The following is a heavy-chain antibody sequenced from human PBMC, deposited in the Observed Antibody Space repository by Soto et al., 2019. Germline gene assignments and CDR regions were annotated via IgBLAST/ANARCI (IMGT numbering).Heavy chain of an antibody. CDR2: IKSKTDGGTT. Sequence: PGGSLRLSCAASGFTFSNAWMSWVRQAPGKGLEWVGRIKSKTDGGTTDYAAPVKGRFTISRDDSKNTLYLQMNSLRAEDTAVYYCAKSLYYDSGGYYYRVEYYYYGMDVWGQGTTVTVSS. CDR3: AKSLYYDSGGYYYRVEYYYYGMDV. J-gene: IGHJ6*02. V-gene: IGHV3-15*01. CDR1: GFTFSNAW. D-gene: IGHD3-22*01.